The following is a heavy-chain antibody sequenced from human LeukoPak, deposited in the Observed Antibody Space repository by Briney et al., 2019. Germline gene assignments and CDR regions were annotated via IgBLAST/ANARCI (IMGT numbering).Heavy chain of an antibody. V-gene: IGHV4-38-2*02. CDR1: GYSISSGYY. J-gene: IGHJ4*02. D-gene: IGHD6-19*01. Sequence: SETLSLTCTVSGYSISSGYYWGWIRQPPGKGLEWIGSIYHSGSTYYNPSLKSRVTISVDTSKNQFSLKLSSVTAADTAVYYCANAVAGTFPQVGPYFDYWGQGTLVTVSS. CDR3: ANAVAGTFPQVGPYFDY. CDR2: IYHSGST.